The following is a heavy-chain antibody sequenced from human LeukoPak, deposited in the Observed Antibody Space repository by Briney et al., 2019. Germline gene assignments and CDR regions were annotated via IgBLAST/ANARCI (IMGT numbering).Heavy chain of an antibody. CDR3: ARARLWYYDILTGPRNWFDP. J-gene: IGHJ5*02. D-gene: IGHD3-9*01. V-gene: IGHV4-34*01. CDR1: GGSFSGYY. CDR2: INHSGST. Sequence: SETLSLTCAVYGGSFSGYYWSWIRQPPGKGLEWIGEINHSGSTNYNPSLKSRVTISVDTSKNQFSLKLSSVTAADTAVYYCARARLWYYDILTGPRNWFDPWGQGTLVTVSS.